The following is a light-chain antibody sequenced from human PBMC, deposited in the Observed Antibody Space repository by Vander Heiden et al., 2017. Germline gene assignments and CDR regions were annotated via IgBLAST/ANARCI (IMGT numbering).Light chain of an antibody. CDR1: QGISSY. CDR2: AAS. CDR3: QQRNSYPLSYT. V-gene: IGKV1-9*01. J-gene: IGKJ2*01. Sequence: DIQLTQSPSFLSASVGDRVTINCRASQGISSYLAWYQQKPGNAPKLLIYAASTLQSGVPSRFSGSGSGTEFTLTISSLQPEDFATYYCQQRNSYPLSYTFGQGTKMEIK.